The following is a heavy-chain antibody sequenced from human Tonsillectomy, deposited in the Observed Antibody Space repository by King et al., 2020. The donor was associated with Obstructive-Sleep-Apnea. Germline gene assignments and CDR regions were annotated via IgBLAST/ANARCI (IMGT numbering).Heavy chain of an antibody. CDR3: ARDLGTSCCYGMDV. CDR1: GFTFSSYA. V-gene: IGHV3-30*04. D-gene: IGHD2-2*01. J-gene: IGHJ6*02. Sequence: VQLVESGGGVVQPGRSLRLSCAASGFTFSSYAMHWVRQAPGKGLEWVAVISYDGSIKYYADSVKGRFTISRDNSKNTLHLQMNSLRAEDTAVYYCARDLGTSCCYGMDVWGQGTTVTVSS. CDR2: ISYDGSIK.